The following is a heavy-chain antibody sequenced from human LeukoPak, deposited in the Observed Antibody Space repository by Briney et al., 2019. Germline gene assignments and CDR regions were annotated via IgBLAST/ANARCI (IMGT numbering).Heavy chain of an antibody. Sequence: PGGSLRLSCAASGFTFSSYAMSWVRQAPGKGLEWVSYITSSGTTIYYADSVKGRFTISRDNAKNSLYLQMNSLRAEDTAVYYCARDGHYDILTGYFQDWGQGTLVTVSS. D-gene: IGHD3-9*01. CDR2: ITSSGTTI. J-gene: IGHJ1*01. CDR1: GFTFSSYA. V-gene: IGHV3-48*04. CDR3: ARDGHYDILTGYFQD.